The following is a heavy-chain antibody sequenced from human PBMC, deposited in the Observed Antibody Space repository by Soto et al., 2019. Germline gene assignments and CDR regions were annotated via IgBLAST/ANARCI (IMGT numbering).Heavy chain of an antibody. Sequence: EVQLVESGGGLVQPGGSLRLSCAASGFTFSSYWMSWVRQAPGKGLEWVANIKQDGSEKYYVDSVKGRFSIPRDNAKNSLYLQMNSLRAEDTAVYYCARDGCRGSNYGNYYYYYMDVWGKGTTVTVSS. J-gene: IGHJ6*03. CDR3: ARDGCRGSNYGNYYYYYMDV. CDR1: GFTFSSYW. CDR2: IKQDGSEK. D-gene: IGHD1-7*01. V-gene: IGHV3-7*01.